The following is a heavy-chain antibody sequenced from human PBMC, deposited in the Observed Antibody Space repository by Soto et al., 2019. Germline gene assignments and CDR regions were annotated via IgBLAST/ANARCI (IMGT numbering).Heavy chain of an antibody. J-gene: IGHJ5*02. V-gene: IGHV1-3*01. CDR1: GYTFTSYA. CDR2: INAGNGNT. D-gene: IGHD2-15*01. CDR3: ARGEDCSGGSGYSEYYWFDP. Sequence: ASVKVSCKASGYTFTSYAMHWVRQAPGQRLEWMGWINAGNGNTKYSQKFQGRVTITRDTSASTAYMELSSLRSEDTAVYYCARGEDCSGGSGYSEYYWFDPWGQGTLVTVSS.